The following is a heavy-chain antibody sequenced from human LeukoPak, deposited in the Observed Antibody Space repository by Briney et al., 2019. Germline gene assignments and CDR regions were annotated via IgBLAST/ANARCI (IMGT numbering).Heavy chain of an antibody. D-gene: IGHD3-22*01. CDR1: AYTFTVFS. Sequence: ASVKVSCKVSAYTFTVFSNRWVRHAPGKGLEWMGGFDPEDGETIYAQKFQGRVTMTDDTSTDTAYMELSSLRSEDTAVYYCAAYHSATTGYYYSVDVWGKGTTVTVSS. V-gene: IGHV1-24*01. J-gene: IGHJ6*03. CDR2: FDPEDGET. CDR3: AAYHSATTGYYYSVDV.